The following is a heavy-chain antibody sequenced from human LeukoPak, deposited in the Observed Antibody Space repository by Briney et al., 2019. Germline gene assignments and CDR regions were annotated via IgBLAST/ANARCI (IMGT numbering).Heavy chain of an antibody. CDR2: IYYSGST. V-gene: IGHV4-39*07. CDR1: GGSISSSSYY. D-gene: IGHD3-16*02. Sequence: SETLSLTCTVSGGSISSSSYYWGWIRQPPGKGLEWIGSIYYSGSTYYNPSLKSRVTISVDTSKNQFSLKLSSVTAADTAVYYCARDGIMITFGGVIVINGPTDYWGQGTLVTVSS. CDR3: ARDGIMITFGGVIVINGPTDY. J-gene: IGHJ4*02.